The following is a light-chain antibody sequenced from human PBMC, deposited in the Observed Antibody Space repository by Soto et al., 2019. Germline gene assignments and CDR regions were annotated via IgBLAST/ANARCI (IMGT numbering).Light chain of an antibody. CDR3: QQYYSTPPT. Sequence: DIVMTQSPDSLAVSLGERATINCKSSQSVLYSSNNKNYLAWYQQKPGQPPKLLIYWASTRESGVPDRFSGSGYGTDFTLTISSLQAEDLAVYYCQQYYSTPPTFGQGTKVEI. J-gene: IGKJ1*01. V-gene: IGKV4-1*01. CDR2: WAS. CDR1: QSVLYSSNNKNY.